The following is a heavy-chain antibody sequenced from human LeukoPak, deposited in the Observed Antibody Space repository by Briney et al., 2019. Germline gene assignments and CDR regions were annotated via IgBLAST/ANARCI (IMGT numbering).Heavy chain of an antibody. CDR3: ARDTPSIGARNWFDP. V-gene: IGHV4-39*07. J-gene: IGHJ5*02. D-gene: IGHD3-22*01. CDR2: INHSGST. Sequence: PSETLSLTCTVSGGSISSSSYYWGWIRQPPGKGLEWIGEINHSGSTNYNPSLKSRVTISVDTSKNQFSLKLSSVTAADTAVYYCARDTPSIGARNWFDPWGQGTLVTVSS. CDR1: GGSISSSSYY.